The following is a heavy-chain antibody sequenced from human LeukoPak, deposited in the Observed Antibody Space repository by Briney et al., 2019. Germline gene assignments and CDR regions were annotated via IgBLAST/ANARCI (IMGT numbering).Heavy chain of an antibody. CDR1: GFTVSSNY. J-gene: IGHJ4*02. Sequence: GGSLRLSCVVSGFTVSSNYMSWVRQAPGKGLEWVSLIYSGGSTYYADSMKGRFTISRDNSKNTLYLQMNSLRAEDTAVYYCARGSSGWLYFDYWGQGTLVTVSS. D-gene: IGHD6-19*01. CDR3: ARGSSGWLYFDY. CDR2: IYSGGST. V-gene: IGHV3-53*01.